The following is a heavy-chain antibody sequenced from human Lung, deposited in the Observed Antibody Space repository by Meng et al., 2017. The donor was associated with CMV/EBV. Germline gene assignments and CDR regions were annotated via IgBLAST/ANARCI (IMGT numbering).Heavy chain of an antibody. J-gene: IGHJ4*02. CDR3: VRDRLGGRLFDY. Sequence: GGSLKISCAASGFTFSSFSMNWVRQAPGKGLEWVSSINSISTFIYYADSVKGRFTISRDNAKNSLYLHMSSLRAEDTAVYYCVRDRLGGRLFDYWGQGILVTVS. D-gene: IGHD2-15*01. CDR1: GFTFSSFS. V-gene: IGHV3-21*01. CDR2: INSISTFI.